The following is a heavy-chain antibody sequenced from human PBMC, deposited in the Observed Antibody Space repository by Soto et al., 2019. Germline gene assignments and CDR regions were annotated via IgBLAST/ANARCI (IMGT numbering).Heavy chain of an antibody. CDR2: INSGGST. V-gene: IGHV3-53*01. CDR1: GFTVSSHY. J-gene: IGHJ6*02. D-gene: IGHD2-2*01. CDR3: AREVFCSSSSCQVRYGMDV. Sequence: PGGSLRPSCAASGFTVSSHYMSWVRQAPGKGLEWVSVINSGGSTYYADSVKGRFTISRDHSRNTLYLQMNSLRVEDTAVYYCAREVFCSSSSCQVRYGMDVWGQGTTVTVSS.